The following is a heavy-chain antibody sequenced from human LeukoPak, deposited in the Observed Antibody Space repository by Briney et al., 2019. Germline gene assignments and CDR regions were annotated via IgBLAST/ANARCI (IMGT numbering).Heavy chain of an antibody. J-gene: IGHJ4*02. D-gene: IGHD5-24*01. CDR1: GFTFSDYY. V-gene: IGHV3-11*01. CDR3: ATVEMATIALDY. Sequence: GGSLRLSRAASGFTFSDYYMSWIRQAPGKGLEWVSYIISSGSTIYYADSVKGRFTISRDSAKNSLYLQMNSLRAEDTAVYYCATVEMATIALDYWGQGTLVTVSS. CDR2: IISSGSTI.